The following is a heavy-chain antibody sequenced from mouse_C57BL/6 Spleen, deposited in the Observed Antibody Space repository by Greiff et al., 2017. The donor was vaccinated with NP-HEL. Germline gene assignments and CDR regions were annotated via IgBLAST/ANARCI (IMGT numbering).Heavy chain of an antibody. CDR2: INPSNGGT. J-gene: IGHJ3*01. Sequence: QVQLQQPGTELVKPGASVKLSCKASGYTFTSYWMHWVKQRPGQGLEWIGNINPSNGGTNYNEKFKSKATLTVDKSSSTAYMQLSSLTSEDSAVYYSARAGQLRLAWFAYWGQGTLVTVSA. CDR3: ARAGQLRLAWFAY. D-gene: IGHD3-2*02. CDR1: GYTFTSYW. V-gene: IGHV1-53*01.